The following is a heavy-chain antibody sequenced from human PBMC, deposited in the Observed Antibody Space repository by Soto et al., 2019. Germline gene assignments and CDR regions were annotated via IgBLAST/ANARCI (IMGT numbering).Heavy chain of an antibody. Sequence: PGASLKISCKGSGYNFAGYWIAWVRQMPGKGLELMGIIYPSDSDTRYRPSFQGQVTISADKSITSAYLQWSSLRASDTAMHYCAGGGLSTRTFDYWGQGTPVTVSS. D-gene: IGHD1-1*01. CDR1: GYNFAGYW. CDR2: IYPSDSDT. CDR3: AGGGLSTRTFDY. V-gene: IGHV5-51*01. J-gene: IGHJ4*02.